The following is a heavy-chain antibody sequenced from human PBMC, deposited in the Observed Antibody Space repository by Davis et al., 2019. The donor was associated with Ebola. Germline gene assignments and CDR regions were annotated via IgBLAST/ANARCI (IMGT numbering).Heavy chain of an antibody. V-gene: IGHV3-23*01. D-gene: IGHD3-9*01. J-gene: IGHJ3*02. CDR3: AKAEDDKNDAFDI. CDR2: ISGSGGST. CDR1: GFTFSSYA. Sequence: GESLKISCAASGFTFSSYAMSWVRQAPGKGLEWVSAISGSGGSTYYADFVKGRFTISRDNSKNTLYLQMNSLRAEDTAVYYCAKAEDDKNDAFDIWGQGTMVTVSS.